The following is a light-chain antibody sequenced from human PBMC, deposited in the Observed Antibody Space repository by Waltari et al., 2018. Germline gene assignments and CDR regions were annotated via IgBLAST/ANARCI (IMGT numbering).Light chain of an antibody. Sequence: QSALTQPPSASGSAGQSVTISCTGTSSDIGGYNFVSWYQQHPGQVPKLIISEVNKRPSGVPDRFSGSKSGNTASLTVSGLQAEDEADYYCSSYAGTKNPYVFGTGTKVTVL. V-gene: IGLV2-8*01. CDR2: EVN. CDR1: SSDIGGYNF. J-gene: IGLJ1*01. CDR3: SSYAGTKNPYV.